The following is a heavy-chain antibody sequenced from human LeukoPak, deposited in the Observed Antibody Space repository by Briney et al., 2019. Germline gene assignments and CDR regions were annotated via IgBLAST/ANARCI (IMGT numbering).Heavy chain of an antibody. Sequence: SETLSLTCTVSGCSISSSNYYWAWIRQPPGKGLEWIGNIHYSGSTYYNASLNSRITMSIDTSKNRFSLRLSSVTAADTAVFFCARLPERSDLLPSYANSFDWWGQGTLVTVSS. D-gene: IGHD3-9*01. CDR1: GCSISSSNYY. J-gene: IGHJ4*02. CDR2: IHYSGST. CDR3: ARLPERSDLLPSYANSFDW. V-gene: IGHV4-39*01.